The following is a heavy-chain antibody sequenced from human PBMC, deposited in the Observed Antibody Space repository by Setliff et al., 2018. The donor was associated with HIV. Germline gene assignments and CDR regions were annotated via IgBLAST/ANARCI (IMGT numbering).Heavy chain of an antibody. CDR1: GYSISSGYY. J-gene: IGHJ4*02. D-gene: IGHD6-19*01. V-gene: IGHV4-38-2*01. Sequence: SETLSLTCAVSGYSISSGYYWGWIRQPPGKGLEWIGSIYHSGSTYYNPSLKSRVTISVDTSKNQFYLKLSSVTAADTAVYYCARRGYSSGYFDYWGQGMLVTVSS. CDR3: ARRGYSSGYFDY. CDR2: IYHSGST.